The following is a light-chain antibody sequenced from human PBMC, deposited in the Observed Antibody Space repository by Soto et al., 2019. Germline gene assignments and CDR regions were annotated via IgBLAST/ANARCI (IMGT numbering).Light chain of an antibody. V-gene: IGLV2-8*01. Sequence: SAPTQPPSASGSPGHSVTTSCPGTSSDVGGYNYVSWYQQYPGRAPTLMIYEVTKRPSGVPDRFSGSKSGNTASLTVSGLQAEDEADYYCSSYAASNNFYFVFGGGNEVTV. CDR1: SSDVGGYNY. CDR2: EVT. CDR3: SSYAASNNFYFV. J-gene: IGLJ3*02.